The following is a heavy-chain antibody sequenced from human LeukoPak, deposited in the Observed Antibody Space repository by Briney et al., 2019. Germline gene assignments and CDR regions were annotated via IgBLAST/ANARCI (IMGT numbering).Heavy chain of an antibody. CDR1: GFTFSSYA. D-gene: IGHD4/OR15-4a*01. CDR3: AKARGATYGTYYFDY. Sequence: GGSLRLSCAASGFTFSSYAMNWVRQAPGKGLEWASINGSGGDTYYADSVKGRFTISRDNSKNTLYLQMNSLRAEDTAVYYCAKARGATYGTYYFDYWGQGTLVTVSS. V-gene: IGHV3-23*01. CDR2: NGSGGDT. J-gene: IGHJ4*02.